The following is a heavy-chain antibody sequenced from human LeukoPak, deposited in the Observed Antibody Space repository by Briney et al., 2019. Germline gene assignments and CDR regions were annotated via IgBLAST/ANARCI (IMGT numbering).Heavy chain of an antibody. D-gene: IGHD3-22*01. Sequence: GASVKVSCKASGGTFSSYAISWVRQAPGQGVEWMGRIIPILGIANYAQKFQGRVTITADKSTSTAYMELSSLRSEDTAVYYCARNYDSSGSPGAFDIWGQGTMGTVSS. CDR2: IIPILGIA. CDR3: ARNYDSSGSPGAFDI. J-gene: IGHJ3*02. V-gene: IGHV1-69*04. CDR1: GGTFSSYA.